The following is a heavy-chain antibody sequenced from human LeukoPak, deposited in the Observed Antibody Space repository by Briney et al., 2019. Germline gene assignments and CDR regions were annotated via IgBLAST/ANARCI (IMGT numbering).Heavy chain of an antibody. J-gene: IGHJ3*02. CDR2: ISSSSSSI. CDR1: GFTFSSYS. V-gene: IGHV3-48*01. CDR3: ARDRGRTQNAVDM. D-gene: IGHD3-10*01. Sequence: GGSLRLSCAASGFTFSSYSMNWVRQAPGRGLEWVSYISSSSSSIYYADSVKGRFTISRDNAKNSLYLQMNSLKAEDTAVYYCARDRGRTQNAVDMWGQGTMVTVSS.